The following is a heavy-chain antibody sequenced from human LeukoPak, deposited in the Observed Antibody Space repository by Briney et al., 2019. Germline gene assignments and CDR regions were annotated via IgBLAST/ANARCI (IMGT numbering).Heavy chain of an antibody. V-gene: IGHV3-30-3*01. J-gene: IGHJ6*02. CDR2: ISYDGSNK. D-gene: IGHD6-13*01. Sequence: GRSLRLSCAASGFTFSSYAMHWVRQASGKGLEWVAVISYDGSNKYYADSVKGRFTISRDNSKNTLYLQMNSLRAEDTAVYYCARDGAAGGMDVWGQGTTVTVSS. CDR3: ARDGAAGGMDV. CDR1: GFTFSSYA.